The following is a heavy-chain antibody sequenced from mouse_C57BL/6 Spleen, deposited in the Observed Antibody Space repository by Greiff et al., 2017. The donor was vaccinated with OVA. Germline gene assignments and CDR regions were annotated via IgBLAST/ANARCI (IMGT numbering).Heavy chain of an antibody. V-gene: IGHV1-81*01. Sequence: QVQLQQSGAELARPGASVKLSCKAPGYTFTSSGLSGLKQRTGQGLEWIGEFYPRSGNTYSNEKFKGKATLTADKSSSTAYMVLRSLTSEDSAVYFCARGGGVDYWGQGTALTVSS. CDR1: GYTFTSSG. CDR2: FYPRSGNT. CDR3: ARGGGVDY. J-gene: IGHJ2*01.